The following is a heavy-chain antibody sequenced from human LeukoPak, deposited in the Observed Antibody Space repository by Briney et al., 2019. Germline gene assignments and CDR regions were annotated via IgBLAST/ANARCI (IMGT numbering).Heavy chain of an antibody. V-gene: IGHV1-2*02. D-gene: IGHD3-10*01. CDR1: GYSFTGSF. CDR3: ARDRLDYGSGTNYFSYMDV. J-gene: IGHJ6*03. CDR2: INPNNGGT. Sequence: ASVKVSCKASGYSFTGSFMHWVRQAPGQGLEWMGWINPNNGGTKYAEKFQGRVTMTRDTSISTVYMELSRLTSDDTAVYYCARDRLDYGSGTNYFSYMDVWGTGTGVTVSS.